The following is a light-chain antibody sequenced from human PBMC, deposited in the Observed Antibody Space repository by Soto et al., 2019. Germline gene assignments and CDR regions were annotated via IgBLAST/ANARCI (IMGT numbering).Light chain of an antibody. Sequence: SALTQPRSVSGSPGQSVTISCTGTSGDVGGYNFVSWYQQHPGKAPKLMIHDVSKRPSGVPDRFSGSKSGNTASLTISGLQAEDEADYYCCSYAGTYTFVFGTGTK. J-gene: IGLJ1*01. CDR2: DVS. CDR3: CSYAGTYTFV. V-gene: IGLV2-11*01. CDR1: SGDVGGYNF.